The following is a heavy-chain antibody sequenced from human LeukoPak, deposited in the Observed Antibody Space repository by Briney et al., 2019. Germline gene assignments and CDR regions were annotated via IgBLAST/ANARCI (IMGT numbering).Heavy chain of an antibody. V-gene: IGHV3-30*03. CDR3: ARKTGDC. J-gene: IGHJ4*02. D-gene: IGHD1-14*01. Sequence: GRSLRLSCAASGFTFSSYGMHWVRQAPGKGLEWVAVISYDGSNKYYADSVKGRFTISRDNSKNTLYLQMNSLRAEDTAVYYCARKTGDCWGQGTLVIVSS. CDR1: GFTFSSYG. CDR2: ISYDGSNK.